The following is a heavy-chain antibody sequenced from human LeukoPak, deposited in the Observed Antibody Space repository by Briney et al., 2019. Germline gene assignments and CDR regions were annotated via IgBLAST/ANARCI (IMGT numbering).Heavy chain of an antibody. CDR1: GGSISSYY. D-gene: IGHD3-22*01. Sequence: SETLSLTCTVSGGSISSYYWSWIRQPPGKGLEWIGYIYYSGSTNYNPSLKSRVTISVDTSRNQFSLKLSSVTAADTAVYYCARAYYYDSSGYDYWGQGTLVTVSS. J-gene: IGHJ4*02. CDR2: IYYSGST. V-gene: IGHV4-59*01. CDR3: ARAYYYDSSGYDY.